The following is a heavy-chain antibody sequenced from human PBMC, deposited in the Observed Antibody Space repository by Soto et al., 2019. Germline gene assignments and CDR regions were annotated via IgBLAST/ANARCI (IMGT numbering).Heavy chain of an antibody. CDR3: AREDGGNYYFDY. CDR2: IIPIFGTA. Sequence: SVKVSCKASGGTFSSYAISWVRQAPGQGLEWMGGIIPIFGTANYAQKFQGRVTITADESTSTAYMELSSLRSEDTAVYYCAREDGGNYYFDYWGQGTLVTVSS. CDR1: GGTFSSYA. V-gene: IGHV1-69*13. D-gene: IGHD2-21*01. J-gene: IGHJ4*02.